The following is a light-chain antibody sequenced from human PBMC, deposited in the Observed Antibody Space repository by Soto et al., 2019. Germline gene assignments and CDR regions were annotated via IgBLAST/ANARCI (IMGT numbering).Light chain of an antibody. V-gene: IGKV1-5*01. J-gene: IGKJ2*01. CDR2: DAS. CDR3: QQYNSYSYS. CDR1: QSVTTR. Sequence: DIQMTQSPSTLSASVGDRVTLTCRASQSVTTRLAWYQQKPGKAPKLLIYDASSLETGVPSRFSGSGSGTEVTPITSSLQPYDFAAYYCQQYNSYSYSFGQGTKLEIK.